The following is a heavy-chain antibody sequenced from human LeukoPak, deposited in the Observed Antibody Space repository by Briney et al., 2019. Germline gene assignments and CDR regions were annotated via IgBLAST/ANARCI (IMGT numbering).Heavy chain of an antibody. Sequence: GGSLRLSCAASGFTFSDYDMSWVRQAPGKGLEWVSSMTTTSSYIYYADSVQGRFTISRDNAKNSLYLQMNSLRAEDTALCYCARLTGFAIAAAATDYWGQGTLVTVSS. CDR1: GFTFSDYD. CDR2: MTTTSSYI. CDR3: ARLTGFAIAAAATDY. J-gene: IGHJ4*02. D-gene: IGHD6-13*01. V-gene: IGHV3-21*01.